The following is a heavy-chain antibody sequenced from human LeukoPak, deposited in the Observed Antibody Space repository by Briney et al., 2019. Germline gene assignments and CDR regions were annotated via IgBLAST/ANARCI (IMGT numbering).Heavy chain of an antibody. CDR1: GGSISSSSYY. V-gene: IGHV4-39*07. Sequence: PSETLSLTCTVSGGSISSSSYYWGWIRQPPGKGLEWIGEINHSGSTNYNPSLKSRVTISVDTSKNQFSLKLSSVTAADTAVYYCARGGLTGTTGDSYFDYWGQGTLVTVSS. CDR2: INHSGST. J-gene: IGHJ4*02. D-gene: IGHD1-7*01. CDR3: ARGGLTGTTGDSYFDY.